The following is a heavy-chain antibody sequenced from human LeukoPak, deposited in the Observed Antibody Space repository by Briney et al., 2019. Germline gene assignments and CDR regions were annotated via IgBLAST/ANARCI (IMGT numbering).Heavy chain of an antibody. Sequence: GASVKVSCKASGYTFTGYYMHWVRQATGQGLEWMGWINPNSGGTNYAQKFQGRVTMTRDTSISTAYMELSRLRSDDTAVYYCARDAGDYYDSSGYSPFDYWGQGTLVTVSS. D-gene: IGHD3-22*01. V-gene: IGHV1-2*02. CDR3: ARDAGDYYDSSGYSPFDY. CDR2: INPNSGGT. CDR1: GYTFTGYY. J-gene: IGHJ4*02.